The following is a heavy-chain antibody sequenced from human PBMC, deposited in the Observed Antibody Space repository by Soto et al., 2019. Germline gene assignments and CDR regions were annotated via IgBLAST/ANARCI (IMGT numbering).Heavy chain of an antibody. CDR1: GGSISSYY. D-gene: IGHD3-16*01. Sequence: SETLSLTCTVSGGSISSYYWSWIRQPPGKGLEWIGYIYYSGSTNYNPSLKSRVTISVDTSKNQFSLKLSSVTAADTAVYFCARDERFSYVQPYAFDIWGQGTMVTVSS. V-gene: IGHV4-59*01. CDR3: ARDERFSYVQPYAFDI. J-gene: IGHJ3*02. CDR2: IYYSGST.